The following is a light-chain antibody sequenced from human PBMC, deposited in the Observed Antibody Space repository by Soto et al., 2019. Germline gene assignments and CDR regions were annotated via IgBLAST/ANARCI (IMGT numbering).Light chain of an antibody. CDR2: CAS. Sequence: EIVLTQSPGTLSLSPGERATLSCRASQSLSSSYFAWYQQKPGQAPTLLIYCASSRATGIPDRFSGSGSGTDFTLTISRLVPEDFAVYYCQQYDSSPYTFGQGTKLEIK. V-gene: IGKV3-20*01. CDR3: QQYDSSPYT. CDR1: QSLSSSY. J-gene: IGKJ2*01.